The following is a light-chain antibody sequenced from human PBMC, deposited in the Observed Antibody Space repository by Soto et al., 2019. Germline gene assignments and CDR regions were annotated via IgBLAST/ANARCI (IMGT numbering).Light chain of an antibody. Sequence: QSVLTQPASVSGSPGQSITVSCTGTSSDVGFYDFVSWYQQHPGKAPKLMIYDVSNRPSGVSNRFSGSKSGNTASLTTSGLQAEDEADYYCSSYTSSSTQVFGTGTKVTVL. CDR3: SSYTSSSTQV. CDR2: DVS. V-gene: IGLV2-14*01. J-gene: IGLJ1*01. CDR1: SSDVGFYDF.